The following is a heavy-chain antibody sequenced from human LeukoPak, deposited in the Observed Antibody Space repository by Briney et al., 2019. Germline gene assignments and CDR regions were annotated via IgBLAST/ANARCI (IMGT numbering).Heavy chain of an antibody. J-gene: IGHJ4*02. CDR1: GGSFSGYY. Sequence: PSGTLSLTCAVYGGSFSGYYWSWIRQPPGKGLEWIGEINHSGSTNYNPSLKSRVTISVDTSKNQFSLKLSSVTAADTAVYYCARTGIAARPVDYWGQGTLVTVSS. D-gene: IGHD6-6*01. V-gene: IGHV4-34*01. CDR2: INHSGST. CDR3: ARTGIAARPVDY.